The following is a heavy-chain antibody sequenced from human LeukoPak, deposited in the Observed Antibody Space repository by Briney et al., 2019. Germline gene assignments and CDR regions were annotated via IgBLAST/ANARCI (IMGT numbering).Heavy chain of an antibody. CDR1: GGSFSGYY. CDR2: INHSGST. D-gene: IGHD4-17*01. Sequence: SETLSLTCAVYGGSFSGYYWSWIRQPPGKGLEWIGEINHSGSTNYNPSLKSRVTISVDKSKNQFSLKLSSVTAADTAVYYCARDGTTVTTLGAFDIWGQGTMVTVSS. V-gene: IGHV4-34*01. CDR3: ARDGTTVTTLGAFDI. J-gene: IGHJ3*02.